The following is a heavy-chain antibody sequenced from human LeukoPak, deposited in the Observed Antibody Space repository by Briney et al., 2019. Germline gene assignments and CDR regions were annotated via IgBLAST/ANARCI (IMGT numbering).Heavy chain of an antibody. V-gene: IGHV3-23*01. CDR3: AKGLRFSAMAGFDY. CDR2: VSGGGGSS. CDR1: GFSFSSYA. J-gene: IGHJ4*02. Sequence: PGGSLRLSCAASGFSFSSYAMSWVRQAPGKGLEWVSAVSGGGGSSFYVDSVKGRFTISRDNSKNTLYLQMNSLRAEDTAVYYCAKGLRFSAMAGFDYWGQGTLVTVSS. D-gene: IGHD5-18*01.